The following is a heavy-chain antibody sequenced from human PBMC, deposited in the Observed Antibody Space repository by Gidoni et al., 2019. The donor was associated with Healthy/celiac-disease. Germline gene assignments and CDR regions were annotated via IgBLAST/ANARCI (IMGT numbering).Heavy chain of an antibody. CDR3: ARVGYCSGGSCPGDFDY. CDR1: GGSIRSSSYY. J-gene: IGHJ4*02. CDR2: IYYSGST. D-gene: IGHD2-15*01. Sequence: QLQLQESGPGLVKPSETLSLTCTVSGGSIRSSSYYWGWIRQPPGKGLEWIGSIYYSGSTYYNPSLKSRVTISVDTSKNQFSLKLSSVTAADTAVYYCARVGYCSGGSCPGDFDYWGQGTLVTVSS. V-gene: IGHV4-39*07.